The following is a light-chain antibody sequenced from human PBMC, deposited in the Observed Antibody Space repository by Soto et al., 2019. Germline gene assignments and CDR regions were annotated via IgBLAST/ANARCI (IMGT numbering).Light chain of an antibody. CDR3: QHFQNYPIT. CDR1: QDITSA. CDR2: DAS. V-gene: IGKV1D-13*01. Sequence: IQLTQSPSSLSASVGDRVTITCRSSQDITSALAWYQQKPEKVPKVLIYDASNLESGVPSRFSGSGSGTDFILTISSLQPEDFATYYCQHFQNYPITFGQGTRLEIK. J-gene: IGKJ5*01.